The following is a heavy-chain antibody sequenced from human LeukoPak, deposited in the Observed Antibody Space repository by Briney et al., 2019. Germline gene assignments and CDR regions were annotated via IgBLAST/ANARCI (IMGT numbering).Heavy chain of an antibody. CDR3: KRDKSHAGGNGTTSWFDP. Sequence: PGGSLRLSCAPSGFTFSPYWMHWVRQAPGKGLVWVSRINSDGTSTYYADSVKGRFTISTDNTQNTLYLQMNSLRAEETAVYYCKRDKSHAGGNGTTSWFDPWGQGTLVTVSS. D-gene: IGHD1-1*01. CDR1: GFTFSPYW. J-gene: IGHJ5*02. CDR2: INSDGTST. V-gene: IGHV3-74*01.